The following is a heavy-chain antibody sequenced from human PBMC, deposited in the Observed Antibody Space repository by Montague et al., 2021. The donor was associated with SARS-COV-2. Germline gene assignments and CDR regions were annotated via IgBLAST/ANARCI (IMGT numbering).Heavy chain of an antibody. J-gene: IGHJ6*02. V-gene: IGHV4-34*01. CDR3: ARVRAVPAAMRIFSLGRSYYGRDV. Sequence: SETLSLTCAVYGGSFSGYYWSWIRQPPGKGLEWIGEINHSGSTNCNPSLKSRVTISVDTSKNQFSLKLSSVTAADTAVYYCARVRAVPAAMRIFSLGRSYYGRDVWGQGTTVTVSS. D-gene: IGHD2-2*01. CDR1: GGSFSGYY. CDR2: INHSGST.